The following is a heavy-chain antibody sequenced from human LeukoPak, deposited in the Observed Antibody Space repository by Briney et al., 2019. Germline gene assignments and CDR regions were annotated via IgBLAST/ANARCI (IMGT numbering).Heavy chain of an antibody. CDR3: ARGQRVGADFNWFDP. D-gene: IGHD1-26*01. CDR2: IYYSGST. Sequence: PSETLSLTCTVSGGSISSYYWSWIRQPPGKGLEWIGYIYYSGSTNYNPSLKSRVTISVDTSKNQFSLKLSSVTAADTAVYYCARGQRVGADFNWFDPWGQGTLVTVSS. CDR1: GGSISSYY. J-gene: IGHJ5*02. V-gene: IGHV4-59*01.